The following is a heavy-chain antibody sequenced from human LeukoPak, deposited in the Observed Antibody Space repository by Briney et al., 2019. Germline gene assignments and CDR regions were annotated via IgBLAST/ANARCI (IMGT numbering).Heavy chain of an antibody. J-gene: IGHJ4*02. Sequence: PGGSLRLSCAATGFIFSSYAMHWVRQAPGKGLEWVAVISYDGSNKYYADSVKGRFTISRDNSKNTLYLQMNSLRAEDTAVYYCVRGYCSSTNCPPGDRTWGQGTLVTVSS. V-gene: IGHV3-30*04. CDR3: VRGYCSSTNCPPGDRT. CDR1: GFIFSSYA. CDR2: ISYDGSNK. D-gene: IGHD2-2*01.